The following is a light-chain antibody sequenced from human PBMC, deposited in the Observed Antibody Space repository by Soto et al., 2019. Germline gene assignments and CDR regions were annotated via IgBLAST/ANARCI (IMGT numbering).Light chain of an antibody. CDR1: QSVGRN. Sequence: IVMTQSPASLSVSPWERAALSCRASQSVGRNLAWYQQKPGQAPRLLLYEASTRATGIPARFSGSGSGTDFTLTISRLEPEDFAVYYCQQYGSSVWTFGQGTKVDIK. CDR2: EAS. CDR3: QQYGSSVWT. V-gene: IGKV3-15*01. J-gene: IGKJ1*01.